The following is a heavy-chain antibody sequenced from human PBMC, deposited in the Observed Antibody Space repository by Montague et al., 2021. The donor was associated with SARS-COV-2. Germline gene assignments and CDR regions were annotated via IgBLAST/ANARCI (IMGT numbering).Heavy chain of an antibody. CDR3: ARGEVCIIMIVVAVPGWFDP. D-gene: IGHD3-22*01. CDR1: GGSFSGYY. Sequence: SETLSLTCAVYGGSFSGYYWSWIRQPPGKGLEWIGEINHSGSTNYNPSLKSRVTISVDTSKNQFSLKLSSVTAADTAVYYCARGEVCIIMIVVAVPGWFDPWGQGTRVTVSA. V-gene: IGHV4-34*01. CDR2: INHSGST. J-gene: IGHJ5*02.